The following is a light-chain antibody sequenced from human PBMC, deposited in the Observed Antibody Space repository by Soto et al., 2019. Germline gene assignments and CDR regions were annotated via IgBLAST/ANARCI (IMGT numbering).Light chain of an antibody. CDR2: GAS. CDR3: QQYSRSPYT. Sequence: EIVLTQSPGTLSLFPGDRATLSCRASESVYGRDLAGYQQKPGHTPRLLIYGASTRAAGIPDRFSGSGSGTDFTFTISRLEPEDFAVYYCQQYSRSPYTVGQGTKLEI. CDR1: ESVYGRD. V-gene: IGKV3-20*01. J-gene: IGKJ2*01.